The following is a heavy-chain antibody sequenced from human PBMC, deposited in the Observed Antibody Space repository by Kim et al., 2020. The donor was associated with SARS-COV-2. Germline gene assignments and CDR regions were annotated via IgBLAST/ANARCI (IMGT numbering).Heavy chain of an antibody. CDR2: IYYSGST. CDR3: ARVVGIWFGELFYYYGMDV. D-gene: IGHD3-10*01. J-gene: IGHJ6*02. CDR1: GGSISSGGYY. V-gene: IGHV4-31*03. Sequence: SETLSLTCTVSGGSISSGGYYWSWIRQHPGKGLEWIGYIYYSGSTYYNPSLKSRVTISVDTSKNQFSLKLSSVTAADTAVYYCARVVGIWFGELFYYYGMDVWGQGTTVTVSS.